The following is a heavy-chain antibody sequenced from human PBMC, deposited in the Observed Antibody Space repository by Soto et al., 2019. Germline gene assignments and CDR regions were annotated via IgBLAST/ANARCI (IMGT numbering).Heavy chain of an antibody. J-gene: IGHJ3*02. D-gene: IGHD3-3*01. CDR3: ARRITIFGVVRSRAFDI. CDR1: GFSLSNARMG. V-gene: IGHV2-26*01. CDR2: IFSNDEK. Sequence: QVTLKESGPVLVKPTETLTLTCTVSGFSLSNARMGVSWIRQPPGKALKWLAHIFSNDEKSYSTSLKSRLTISKDTSKSQVVLTMTNMDPVDTATYYCARRITIFGVVRSRAFDIWGQGTMVTVSS.